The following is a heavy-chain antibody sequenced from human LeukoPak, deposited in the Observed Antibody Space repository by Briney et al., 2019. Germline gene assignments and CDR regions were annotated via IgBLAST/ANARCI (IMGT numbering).Heavy chain of an antibody. CDR1: GGTFSSYA. J-gene: IGHJ4*02. CDR2: IIPIFGTA. D-gene: IGHD6-13*01. CDR3: ARCGTPAGIYYFDY. Sequence: AAVKVSCKASGGTFSSYAISWVRQAPGQGREWMGGIIPIFGTANYAQTFQGRVTLTTDESPSTGYIEIRTLRSEDTAMYYCARCGTPAGIYYFDYWGQGTLVTVSS. V-gene: IGHV1-69*05.